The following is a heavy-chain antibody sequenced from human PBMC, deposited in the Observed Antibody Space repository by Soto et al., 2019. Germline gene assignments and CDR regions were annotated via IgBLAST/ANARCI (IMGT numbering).Heavy chain of an antibody. V-gene: IGHV1-69*13. Sequence: SVKVSCKSSGGTFSSYAISWVRQAPGQGLEWMGGIIPIFGTANYAQKFQGRVTITADESTSTAYMELSSLRSEDTAVYYCARGYCSGGSCPTGLYYYYGMDVWGQGTTVTVSS. J-gene: IGHJ6*02. D-gene: IGHD2-15*01. CDR1: GGTFSSYA. CDR3: ARGYCSGGSCPTGLYYYYGMDV. CDR2: IIPIFGTA.